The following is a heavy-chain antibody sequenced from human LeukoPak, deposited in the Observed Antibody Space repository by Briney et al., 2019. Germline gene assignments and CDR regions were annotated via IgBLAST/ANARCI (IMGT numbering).Heavy chain of an antibody. CDR3: AKDIFRSRHLFDY. Sequence: GGSLRLSCAASGFTFSSYAMSWVRQAPGRGLEWVSAISGSGGSTYYADSVKGRFTISRDNSKNTLYLQMSSLRVADTAVYYCAKDIFRSRHLFDYWGQGTLVAVSS. D-gene: IGHD2-21*01. CDR1: GFTFSSYA. V-gene: IGHV3-23*01. CDR2: ISGSGGST. J-gene: IGHJ4*02.